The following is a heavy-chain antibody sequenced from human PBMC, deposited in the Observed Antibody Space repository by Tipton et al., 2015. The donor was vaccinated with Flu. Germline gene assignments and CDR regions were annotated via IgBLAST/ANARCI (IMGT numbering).Heavy chain of an antibody. CDR1: GFTFSSNW. V-gene: IGHV3-74*03. J-gene: IGHJ5*02. CDR2: INGDGSDT. D-gene: IGHD3-9*01. Sequence: AASGFTFSSNWMHWLRQAPGKGLVWVSRINGDGSDTTYVDSVKGRFTISRDNAKNTLYLQMNSLRAEDTAVYYCARDVPYGETGPHFDPWGQGTLVTVSS. CDR3: ARDVPYGETGPHFDP.